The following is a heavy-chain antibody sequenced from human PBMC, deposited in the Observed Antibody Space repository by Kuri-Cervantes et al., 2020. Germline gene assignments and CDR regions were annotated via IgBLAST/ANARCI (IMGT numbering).Heavy chain of an antibody. V-gene: IGHV3-7*03. CDR3: ARAFDWYSYEALYY. Sequence: GGSLRLSCAASGFTFSSYWMSWVRQAPGKGLEWVANIKQDGSEKYYVDSVKGRFTISRDNAKNSLYLQMNSLRAEDTAVYYCARAFDWYSYEALYYWGQGTLVTVSS. CDR1: GFTFSSYW. J-gene: IGHJ4*02. CDR2: IKQDGSEK. D-gene: IGHD5-18*01.